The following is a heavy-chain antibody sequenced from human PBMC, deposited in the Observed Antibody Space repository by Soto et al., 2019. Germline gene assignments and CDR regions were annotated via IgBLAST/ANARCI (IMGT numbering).Heavy chain of an antibody. J-gene: IGHJ5*02. CDR1: GGIFNTYI. V-gene: IGHV1-69*02. D-gene: IGHD2-2*01. Sequence: QVQLVQSGAEVKKPGSSVKVSCEASGGIFNTYIFNWVRQAPGQGLEWMGRIIPILNVSQHAQKFQVRLTITADKSTTSSYIELSSLRSDDTAVYYCATGLHGSSPRCYVFDPWGQGAVVSVSS. CDR2: IIPILNVS. CDR3: ATGLHGSSPRCYVFDP.